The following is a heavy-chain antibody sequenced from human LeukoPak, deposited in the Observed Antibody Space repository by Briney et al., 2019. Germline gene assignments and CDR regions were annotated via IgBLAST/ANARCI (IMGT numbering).Heavy chain of an antibody. V-gene: IGHV1-46*01. Sequence: ASVKVSCKASGYTFTSYYMHWVRQAPGQGLEWMGIINPSGGSTSYAQKFQGRVTMTRDTSTSTVYMELSSLRSEDTAVYYCARDTGSGVYDYVWGSYRGLDYWGQGTLVTVSS. D-gene: IGHD3-16*02. J-gene: IGHJ4*02. CDR1: GYTFTSYY. CDR2: INPSGGST. CDR3: ARDTGSGVYDYVWGSYRGLDY.